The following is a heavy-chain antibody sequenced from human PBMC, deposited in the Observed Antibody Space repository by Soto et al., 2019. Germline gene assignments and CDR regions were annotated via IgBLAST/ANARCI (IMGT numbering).Heavy chain of an antibody. D-gene: IGHD2-21*01. Sequence: PGGSLRLSCVGSGFTLSNSEINWVRQAPGKGLEWISYIRHSAHIYYADAVKGRFTIYRDNAKNSVYLQMNSLRVEDTAVYYCAKKRGPEVSATIVGDVWGQGILVTVSS. CDR2: IRHSAHI. CDR1: GFTLSNSE. J-gene: IGHJ3*01. V-gene: IGHV3-48*03. CDR3: AKKRGPEVSATIVGDV.